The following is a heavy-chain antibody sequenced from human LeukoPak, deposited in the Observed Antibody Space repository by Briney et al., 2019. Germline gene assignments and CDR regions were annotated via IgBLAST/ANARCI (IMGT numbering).Heavy chain of an antibody. D-gene: IGHD6-13*01. V-gene: IGHV4-39*07. Sequence: GTLRLSCTASGFTFSNYGMNWVRQAPGKGLEWIGSIYYSGSTYYNPSLKSRVTISVDTSKNQFSLKLSSVTAADTAVYYCASLIAAAGTRWFDPWGQGTLVTVSS. CDR2: IYYSGST. CDR3: ASLIAAAGTRWFDP. J-gene: IGHJ5*02. CDR1: GFTFSNYG.